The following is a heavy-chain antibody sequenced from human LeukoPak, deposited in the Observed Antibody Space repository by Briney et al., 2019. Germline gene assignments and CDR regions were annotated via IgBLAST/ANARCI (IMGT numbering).Heavy chain of an antibody. CDR2: INPNSGGT. J-gene: IGHJ4*02. CDR3: ARDRLYSRGRDLDY. CDR1: GHIFTDYY. D-gene: IGHD3-22*01. Sequence: ASVKVSCKASGHIFTDYYIHWVRQAPGLGLEWMGWINPNSGGTDYAQNFQGRVTMTRDTSISTAYMELSRLTSDDTAVYYCARDRLYSRGRDLDYWGQGTLVTVSS. V-gene: IGHV1-2*02.